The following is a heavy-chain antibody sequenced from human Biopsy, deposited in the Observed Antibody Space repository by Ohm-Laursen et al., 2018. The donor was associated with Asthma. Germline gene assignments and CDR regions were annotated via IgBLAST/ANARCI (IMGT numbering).Heavy chain of an antibody. J-gene: IGHJ5*02. CDR3: ARDRAMISET. CDR2: IYSSGDT. CDR1: GGSISSDDYY. V-gene: IGHV4-30-4*01. D-gene: IGHD3-22*01. Sequence: TLSLTCSVSGGSISSDDYYWSWIRQAPGKGLEWIVYIYSSGDTYYSPSLKCRVSISLDTSKNQFSLRLTSVTAADTAVYYCARDRAMISETWGQGTLVTVSS.